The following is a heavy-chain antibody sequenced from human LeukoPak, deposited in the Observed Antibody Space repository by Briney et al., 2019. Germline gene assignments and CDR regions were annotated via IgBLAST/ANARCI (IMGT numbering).Heavy chain of an antibody. D-gene: IGHD4/OR15-4a*01. J-gene: IGHJ5*02. Sequence: ASVRVSCKVSGYTLTELSMHWVRQAPGKGREWMGGFDPEDGETIYAQKFQGRVTMTEDTSTDTAYMELSSLRSEDTAVYYCATCTSKTSDNYYIHWFDPWGQGTLVTVSS. CDR1: GYTLTELS. CDR3: ATCTSKTSDNYYIHWFDP. V-gene: IGHV1-24*01. CDR2: FDPEDGET.